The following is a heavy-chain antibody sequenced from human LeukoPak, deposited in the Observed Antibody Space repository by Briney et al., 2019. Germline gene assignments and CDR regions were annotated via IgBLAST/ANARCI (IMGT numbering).Heavy chain of an antibody. V-gene: IGHV1-69*13. CDR3: ARVASGYSYAFPFDY. D-gene: IGHD5-18*01. Sequence: SVKVSCKASGGTFSSYAISWVRQAPGQGLEWMGGIIPIFGTANYAQKFQGRVTITADESTSTAYMELSSLRSQDTAVYYCARVASGYSYAFPFDYWGQGTLVTVSS. CDR2: IIPIFGTA. CDR1: GGTFSSYA. J-gene: IGHJ4*02.